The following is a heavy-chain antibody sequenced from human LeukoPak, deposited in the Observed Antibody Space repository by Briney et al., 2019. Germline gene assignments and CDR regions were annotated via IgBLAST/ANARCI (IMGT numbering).Heavy chain of an antibody. D-gene: IGHD4-23*01. CDR1: GLTFSSYS. CDR3: ARDYGGSSPFDY. CDR2: ISSSSSYI. V-gene: IGHV3-21*01. Sequence: PGGSLRLSCAASGLTFSSYSMNWVRQAPGKGLEWVSSISSSSSYIYYADSVKGRFTISRDNGKNALYLHMNSLRAADTAVYYCARDYGGSSPFDYWGQGTLVTVSS. J-gene: IGHJ4*02.